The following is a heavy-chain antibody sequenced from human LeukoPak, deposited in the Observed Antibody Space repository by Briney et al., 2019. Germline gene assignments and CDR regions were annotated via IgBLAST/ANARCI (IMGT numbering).Heavy chain of an antibody. V-gene: IGHV3-11*01. D-gene: IGHD1-26*01. CDR2: ISSSGSTI. Sequence: GGSLRLSCAASGFTFSDYYMSWIRQAPGKGLEWVSYISSSGSTIYYADSVKGRFTISRDSAKNSLYLQMNSLRAEDTAVYYCARVGQLGATPPSRYWGQGTLVTVSS. CDR1: GFTFSDYY. CDR3: ARVGQLGATPPSRY. J-gene: IGHJ4*02.